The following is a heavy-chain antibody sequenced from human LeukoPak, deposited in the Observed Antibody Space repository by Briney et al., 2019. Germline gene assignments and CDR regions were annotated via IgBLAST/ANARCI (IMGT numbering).Heavy chain of an antibody. V-gene: IGHV1-69*01. CDR2: IITIFVTA. J-gene: IGHJ5*02. Sequence: SPVKLSCKPSVGTFSRYAISCVRQSPRHRLKCLGGIITIFVTANYAQKFQGRVTITADESTSTAYMELSSLRSEGTAVYYCARGVRGVQNWFDPWGEGTLVTVSS. CDR3: ARGVRGVQNWFDP. CDR1: VGTFSRYA. D-gene: IGHD3-10*01.